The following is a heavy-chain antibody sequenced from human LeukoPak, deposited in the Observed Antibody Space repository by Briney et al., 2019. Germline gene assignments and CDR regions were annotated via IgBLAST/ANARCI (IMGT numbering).Heavy chain of an antibody. CDR3: AREDKMESNDH. D-gene: IGHD3-3*01. J-gene: IGHJ4*02. CDR2: IKEDGRMT. V-gene: IGHV3-7*05. Sequence: GGSLRLSCAASGFTFSQYWMSWFRQAPGRGLEWVANIKEDGRMTKYVDSLKGLLTISRDNDKNSVYLQMNSLRVEETAVYYCAREDKMESNDHWGEGNLVTVFS. CDR1: GFTFSQYW.